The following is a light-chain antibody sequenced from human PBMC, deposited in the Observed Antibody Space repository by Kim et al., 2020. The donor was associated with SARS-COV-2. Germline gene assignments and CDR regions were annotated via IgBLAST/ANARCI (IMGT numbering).Light chain of an antibody. CDR1: NIGSKN. V-gene: IGLV3-9*01. CDR2: RDS. J-gene: IGLJ3*02. Sequence: SYELTQPLSVSLALGQTARITCGGNNIGSKNVHWYQQKPGQAPVLVIYRDSNRPSGIPERFSGSNSGNTATLTISRAQAGDEADYYCQVWDSSTVFGGGTQLTVL. CDR3: QVWDSSTV.